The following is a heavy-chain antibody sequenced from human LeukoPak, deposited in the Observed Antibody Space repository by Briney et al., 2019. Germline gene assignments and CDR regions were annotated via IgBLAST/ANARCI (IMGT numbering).Heavy chain of an antibody. Sequence: GESLKISCKGSGYSFTSYWIGWVRQMPGKGLEWMGIIYPGDSDTRYSPSFQGQVTISADKSISTAYLQWSSLKASDTAMYYCARRGRYCSGGSCPNWFDPWGQGTLVTVSS. CDR2: IYPGDSDT. D-gene: IGHD2-15*01. CDR1: GYSFTSYW. CDR3: ARRGRYCSGGSCPNWFDP. J-gene: IGHJ5*02. V-gene: IGHV5-51*01.